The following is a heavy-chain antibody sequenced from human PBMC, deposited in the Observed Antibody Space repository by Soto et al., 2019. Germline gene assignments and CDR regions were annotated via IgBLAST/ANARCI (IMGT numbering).Heavy chain of an antibody. V-gene: IGHV3-66*01. Sequence: SLRLSCAASGFTVSSNYMSWVRQAPGKGLEWVSVIYSGGSTYYADSVKGRFTISRDNSKNTLYLQMNSLRAEDTAVYYCARDRSAVTGHYFDYWGQGTLVTVSS. CDR1: GFTVSSNY. J-gene: IGHJ4*02. D-gene: IGHD2-21*02. CDR3: ARDRSAVTGHYFDY. CDR2: IYSGGST.